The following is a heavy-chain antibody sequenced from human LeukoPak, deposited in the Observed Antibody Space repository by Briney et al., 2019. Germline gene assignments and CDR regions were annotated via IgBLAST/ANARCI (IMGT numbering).Heavy chain of an antibody. CDR3: AREHYTWHFAF. CDR2: KNHYSGNT. V-gene: IGHV1-8*03. J-gene: IGHJ4*02. Sequence: GASVKLSFKASVYTFTSYDINCWRQATGHPLEWMRWKNHYSGNTGYEQKFKGRVTITRNTSKNQVYMKLSSLRSADTAVYYCAREHYTWHFAFWGKGTMVTVSS. D-gene: IGHD4-11*01. CDR1: VYTFTSYD.